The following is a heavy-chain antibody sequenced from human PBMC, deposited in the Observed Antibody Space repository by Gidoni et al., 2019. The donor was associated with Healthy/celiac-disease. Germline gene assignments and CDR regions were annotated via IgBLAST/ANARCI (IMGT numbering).Heavy chain of an antibody. Sequence: EVQLLESGEGLVQPGGSLRLSCAASGFTFSSYVMSWVRQAPGKGLEWVSVISGSGETTYYADSVKGRFTMSRDNSKNTLYLQMNSLRAEDTAVYYCVKDSNYDFWSGSNFDYWGQGTLVTVSS. CDR1: GFTFSSYV. D-gene: IGHD3-3*01. CDR3: VKDSNYDFWSGSNFDY. CDR2: ISGSGETT. V-gene: IGHV3-23*01. J-gene: IGHJ4*02.